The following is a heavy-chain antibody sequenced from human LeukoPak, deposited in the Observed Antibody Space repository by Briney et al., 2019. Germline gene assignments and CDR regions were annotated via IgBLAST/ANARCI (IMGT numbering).Heavy chain of an antibody. CDR2: ISGSSSYT. D-gene: IGHD3-22*01. J-gene: IGHJ1*01. V-gene: IGHV3-11*06. Sequence: LSLTCTVSGGSISSYYWSWIRQAPGKGLEWVTYISGSSSYTNYADSVKGRFTISRDNAKNSLYLQMNSLRAEDTAVYYCARHGLYDSSDYWTFQHWGQGTLVTVSS. CDR1: GGSISSYY. CDR3: ARHGLYDSSDYWTFQH.